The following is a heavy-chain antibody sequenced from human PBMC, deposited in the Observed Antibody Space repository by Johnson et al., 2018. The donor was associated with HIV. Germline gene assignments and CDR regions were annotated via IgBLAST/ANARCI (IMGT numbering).Heavy chain of an antibody. J-gene: IGHJ3*02. CDR1: GFTFSSYA. Sequence: QVQLVESGGGVVQPGRSLRLSSAASGFTFSSYAMHWVRQAPGKGLEWVAVISYDGSNKYYADSVKGRFSISRDNSKNTLYLQMNSLRAEDTAVYSCARVEGRDAVDIWGQGTMVTVSS. CDR3: ARVEGRDAVDI. D-gene: IGHD1-1*01. CDR2: ISYDGSNK. V-gene: IGHV3-30*04.